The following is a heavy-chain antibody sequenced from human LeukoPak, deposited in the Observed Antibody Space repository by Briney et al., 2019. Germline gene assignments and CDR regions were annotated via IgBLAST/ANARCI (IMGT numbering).Heavy chain of an antibody. V-gene: IGHV4-34*01. CDR1: GGSFSGYY. CDR3: ARGRLKSYYYYYGMDV. CDR2: INHSGST. Sequence: SETLSLTCAVYGGSFSGYYWSWIRQPPGKGLEWIGEINHSGSTNYNPSLKSRVTISVDTSKNQFSLKLSSVTAADTAVYYCARGRLKSYYYYYGMDVWGQGTTVTVSS. J-gene: IGHJ6*02.